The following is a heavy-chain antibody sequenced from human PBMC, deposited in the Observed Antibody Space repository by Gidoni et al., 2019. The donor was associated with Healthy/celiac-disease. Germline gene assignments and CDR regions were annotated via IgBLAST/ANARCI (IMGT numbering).Heavy chain of an antibody. J-gene: IGHJ2*01. CDR2: KYNDSNSD. V-gene: IGHV3-30*04. D-gene: IGHD3-22*01. CDR3: SRVVDYYDSSSYPALWGGYFDL. Sequence: QVQRVAPGGGVGQPWRSLGLSCAASGLTFASHARQSARQAPGEALECVAVKYNDSNSDDNAYSVKDHFNHSKDTSKNTLYVQMNCPRIEDTAVYYCSRVVDYYDSSSYPALWGGYFDLWGRGTLVTVSS. CDR1: GLTFASHA.